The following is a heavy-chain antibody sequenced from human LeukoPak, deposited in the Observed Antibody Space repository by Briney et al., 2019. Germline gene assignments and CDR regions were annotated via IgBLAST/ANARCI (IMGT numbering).Heavy chain of an antibody. Sequence: GGSLRLSCAASGFTFSSYGMHWVRQAPGKGLEWVAVIWYDGSNKYYADSVKGRFTISRDNSKNTLYLQMNSLRAEDTAVYYCARDQVYYGSGSTFDYWGQGTLVTVSS. D-gene: IGHD3-10*01. CDR1: GFTFSSYG. J-gene: IGHJ4*02. V-gene: IGHV3-33*01. CDR3: ARDQVYYGSGSTFDY. CDR2: IWYDGSNK.